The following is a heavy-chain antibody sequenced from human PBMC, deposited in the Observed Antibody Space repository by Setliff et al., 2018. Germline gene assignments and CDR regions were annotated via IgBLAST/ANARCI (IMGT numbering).Heavy chain of an antibody. J-gene: IGHJ4*02. CDR1: GYSLSSGYY. V-gene: IGHV4-38-2*02. CDR3: ARHLWGRYMAESSDYFDY. Sequence: KTSETLSLTCTVSGYSLSSGYYWGWIRQPTGKGLEWLGSFFHTGNTYYNPSLEGRVTISVDTSNNQFSLKLSSVTAADTAVYYCARHLWGRYMAESSDYFDYWGQGSLVTVSS. CDR2: FFHTGNT. D-gene: IGHD3-3*02.